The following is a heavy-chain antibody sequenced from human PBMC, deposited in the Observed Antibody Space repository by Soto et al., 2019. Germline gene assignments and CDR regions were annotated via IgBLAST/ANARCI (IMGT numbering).Heavy chain of an antibody. V-gene: IGHV1-18*01. CDR1: GYTFTSYG. J-gene: IGHJ3*02. D-gene: IGHD3-22*01. CDR3: ARAMYYYDSSGFRGDAFDI. Sequence: QVQLVQSGAEVKKPGASVKVSCKASGYTFTSYGISWVRQAPGQGLEWMGWISAYNGNTNYAQKLQGRVTMTTDTSTSTAYMELRSLRSDDTAVYYCARAMYYYDSSGFRGDAFDIWGQGTMVTVSS. CDR2: ISAYNGNT.